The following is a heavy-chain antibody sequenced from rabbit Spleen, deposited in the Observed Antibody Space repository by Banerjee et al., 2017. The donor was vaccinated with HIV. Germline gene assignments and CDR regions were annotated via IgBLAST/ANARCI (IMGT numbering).Heavy chain of an antibody. D-gene: IGHD8-1*01. CDR1: GFTLSSYY. Sequence: QLKESGGGLVQPGGSLKLSCKASGFTLSSYYMNWVRQAPGKGLEWIGYIDPVFGITYYASWVNGRFSISRENAQNTVFLQMTSLTDADTATYFCARDGAGGSYFAWWGPGTLVTV. CDR2: IDPVFGIT. J-gene: IGHJ4*01. CDR3: ARDGAGGSYFAW. V-gene: IGHV1S7*01.